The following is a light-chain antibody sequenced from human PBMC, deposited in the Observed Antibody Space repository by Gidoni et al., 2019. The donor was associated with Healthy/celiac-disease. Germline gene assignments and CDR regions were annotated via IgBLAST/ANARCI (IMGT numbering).Light chain of an antibody. V-gene: IGKV3-20*01. CDR3: QQYGSSPT. CDR1: QRVSSSY. Sequence: ESVLTQSPVTLSLSRGERATLSSRDSQRVSSSYLAWYQQKPGQAPRLLIYGASSRATGIPDRFSGSGSGTDFTLTISTLEPEYFAVYYCQQYGSSPTFGQGTKVEIK. CDR2: GAS. J-gene: IGKJ1*01.